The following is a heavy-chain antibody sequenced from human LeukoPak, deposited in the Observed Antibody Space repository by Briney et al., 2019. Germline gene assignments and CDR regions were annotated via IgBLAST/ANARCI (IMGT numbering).Heavy chain of an antibody. J-gene: IGHJ4*02. D-gene: IGHD3-10*01. CDR1: GGSFSGYY. V-gene: IGHV4-34*01. Sequence: PSETLSLTCAVYGGSFSGYYWSWIRQPPGKGLEWIGEINHVGSANYNPSLKSRVTISVDTSKNQFSLKLSSVTAADTAVYYCARARYYYGSGSYYNPMGYWGQGTLVTVSS. CDR2: INHVGSA. CDR3: ARARYYYGSGSYYNPMGY.